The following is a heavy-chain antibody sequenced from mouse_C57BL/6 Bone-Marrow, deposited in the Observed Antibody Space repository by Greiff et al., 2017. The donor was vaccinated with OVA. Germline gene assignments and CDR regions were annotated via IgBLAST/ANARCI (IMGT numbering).Heavy chain of an antibody. D-gene: IGHD1-1*01. V-gene: IGHV1-82*01. Sequence: QVQLKQSGPELVKPGASVKISCKASGYAFSSSWMNWVKQRPGKGLEWMGRIYPGDGDTNYNGKFKGKATLTADKSSSTAYMQLSSLTSEDSAVYFCARKRLRYWYFDVWGTGTTVTVSS. CDR2: IYPGDGDT. J-gene: IGHJ1*03. CDR1: GYAFSSSW. CDR3: ARKRLRYWYFDV.